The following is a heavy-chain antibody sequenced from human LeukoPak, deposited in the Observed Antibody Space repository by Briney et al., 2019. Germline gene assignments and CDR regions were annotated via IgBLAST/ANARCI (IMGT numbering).Heavy chain of an antibody. V-gene: IGHV4-59*08. D-gene: IGHD4-17*01. Sequence: PSETLSLTCTVSGGSISSYFWSWIRQPPGKGLEWIGYINYSGSTNHNPSLKSRVTISVDMSKNQFSLKLSPVTAADTAVYYCARHRGLYSDFFFDYWGQGTLVTVSS. CDR3: ARHRGLYSDFFFDY. J-gene: IGHJ4*02. CDR1: GGSISSYF. CDR2: INYSGST.